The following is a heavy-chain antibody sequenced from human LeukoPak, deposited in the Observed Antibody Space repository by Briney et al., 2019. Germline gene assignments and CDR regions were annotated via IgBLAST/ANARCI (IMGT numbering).Heavy chain of an antibody. CDR3: ARNGSKVGAAGPVGGYFDY. D-gene: IGHD1-26*01. CDR1: GGSISSSSFY. V-gene: IGHV4-39*01. Sequence: SETLSLTCTVSGGSISSSSFYWGWIRQPPGKGLEWIGSIFNSGSTYYNPSLKSRVTISVDTSKKQFSLKVTSVTAADTAVYYCARNGSKVGAAGPVGGYFDYWGRGTLVTVSS. CDR2: IFNSGST. J-gene: IGHJ4*02.